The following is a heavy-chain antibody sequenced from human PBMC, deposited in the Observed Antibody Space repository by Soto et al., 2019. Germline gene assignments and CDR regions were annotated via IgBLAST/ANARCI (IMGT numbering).Heavy chain of an antibody. V-gene: IGHV3-23*01. CDR1: GFNFSSNA. CDR3: AYSSTPLDY. D-gene: IGHD6-13*01. Sequence: EVLLLESGGGLVQPGGSLRLSCAASGFNFSSNAMSWVRQAPGKGLEWVSAISGSGGSTYYADSVKGRFTISRDNSKNTLYLQMNSLRAEDTAVYYCAYSSTPLDYWGQGTLVTVSS. J-gene: IGHJ4*02. CDR2: ISGSGGST.